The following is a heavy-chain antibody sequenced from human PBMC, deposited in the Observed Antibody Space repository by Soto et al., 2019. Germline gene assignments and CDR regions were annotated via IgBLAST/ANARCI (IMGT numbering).Heavy chain of an antibody. CDR3: AKNSIAAAINFPDY. V-gene: IGHV3-30*18. CDR1: GFPFTSYG. D-gene: IGHD6-13*01. CDR2: ISYDGSNK. J-gene: IGHJ4*02. Sequence: PGGSLRLSCAASGFPFTSYGMHWVRQAPGKGLEWVAVISYDGSNKYYADSVKGRFTISRDNSKNTLYLQMNSLRAEDTAVYYCAKNSIAAAINFPDYWGQGTLVTVSS.